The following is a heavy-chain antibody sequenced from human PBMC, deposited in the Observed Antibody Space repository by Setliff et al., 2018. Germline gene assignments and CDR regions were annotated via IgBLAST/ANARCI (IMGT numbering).Heavy chain of an antibody. CDR1: GYTFTGYF. J-gene: IGHJ6*04. V-gene: IGHV1-69*13. CDR3: ARVQWEIAVKFHYNRMDV. Sequence: SVKVSCKASGYTFTGYFIHWVRQAPGQGLEWMGWINPMFRTPEYAQKFQGRVTISADESRTAVYMELSSLRFDDTAVYYCARVQWEIAVKFHYNRMDVWGEGTQVTVSS. D-gene: IGHD1-26*01. CDR2: INPMFRTP.